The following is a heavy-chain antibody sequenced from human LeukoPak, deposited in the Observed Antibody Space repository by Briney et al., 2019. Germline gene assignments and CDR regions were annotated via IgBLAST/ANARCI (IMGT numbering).Heavy chain of an antibody. CDR1: GFTFSSFW. V-gene: IGHV3-7*01. J-gene: IGHJ4*02. CDR2: INQDGSEK. CDR3: ARDHTSYSYGSGSHDQESD. Sequence: GGPLTLPCAASGFTFSSFWKSWVRQATGKGLEWVGNINQDGSEKYYVHPEKGRLTSSGDHAKNSLYLQMNNLRAEHTAVYYCARDHTSYSYGSGSHDQESDWGQGTLVTVYS. D-gene: IGHD3-10*01.